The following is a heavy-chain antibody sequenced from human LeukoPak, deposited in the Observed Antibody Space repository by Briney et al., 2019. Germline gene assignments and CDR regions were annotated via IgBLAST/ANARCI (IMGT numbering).Heavy chain of an antibody. CDR1: GYTFTSYG. V-gene: IGHV1-18*01. CDR3: ARDHDYVWGDHPPSHLDDY. J-gene: IGHJ4*02. Sequence: GASVKVSCKASGYTFTSYGISWVRQAPGQGLEWMGWISAYNGNTKYAQKLQGRVTMTTDTSTSTAYMELRSLRSDDTAVYYCARDHDYVWGDHPPSHLDDYWGQGTLVTVSS. D-gene: IGHD3-16*01. CDR2: ISAYNGNT.